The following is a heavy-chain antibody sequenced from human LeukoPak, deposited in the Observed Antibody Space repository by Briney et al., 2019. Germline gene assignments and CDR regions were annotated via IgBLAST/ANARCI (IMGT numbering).Heavy chain of an antibody. CDR2: ISSSSSYI. J-gene: IGHJ4*02. Sequence: PGGSLRLSCAASGFTFSSYSMNWVRQAPGKGLEWVSSISSSSSYIYYADSVKGRFTISRDNAKNSLYLQMNSLRAEDTAVYYCARDEQGTSGLIDYWGQGTLVTVSS. CDR3: ARDEQGTSGLIDY. D-gene: IGHD6-25*01. V-gene: IGHV3-21*01. CDR1: GFTFSSYS.